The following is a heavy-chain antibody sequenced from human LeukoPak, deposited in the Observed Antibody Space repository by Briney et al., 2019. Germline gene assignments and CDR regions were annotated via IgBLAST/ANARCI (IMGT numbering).Heavy chain of an antibody. CDR1: GFTFSSYS. D-gene: IGHD6-13*01. CDR2: ISSSSSYI. CDR3: ARVGIAAAHYFDY. J-gene: IGHJ4*02. V-gene: IGHV3-21*01. Sequence: GGSLRLSCAASGFTFSSYSMNWVRQAPGKRLEWVSSISSSSSYIYYADSVKGRFTISRDNAKNSLYLQMNSLRAEDTAVYYCARVGIAAAHYFDYWGQGTLVTVSS.